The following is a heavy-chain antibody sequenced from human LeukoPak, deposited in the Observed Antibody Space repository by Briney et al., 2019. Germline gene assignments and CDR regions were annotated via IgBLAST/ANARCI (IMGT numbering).Heavy chain of an antibody. V-gene: IGHV3-20*01. D-gene: IGHD1-26*01. J-gene: IGHJ4*02. CDR2: INWDGGST. CDR3: ARGSRELLPDY. CDR1: GFTFDDYG. Sequence: GGSLRLSCAASGFTFDDYGMSWVRQAPGKGQEWVSGINWDGGSTGYADSVKGRFTISRDNAKNFLYLQMNSLRAEDTALYHCARGSRELLPDYWGQGTLVTVSS.